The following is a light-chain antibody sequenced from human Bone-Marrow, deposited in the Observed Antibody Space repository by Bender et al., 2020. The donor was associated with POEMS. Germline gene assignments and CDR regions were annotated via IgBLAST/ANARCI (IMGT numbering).Light chain of an antibody. CDR1: KLGHKY. CDR3: RTWDTSTSVV. Sequence: SYEVTQPPSVSVSPGQTATITCSGDKLGHKYVSWYQQKPGQSPVLVISQDTKRPSGISERFSGSNSGNTATLTISGTQAMDEADYYCRTWDTSTSVVFGGGTKLTVL. V-gene: IGLV3-1*01. J-gene: IGLJ2*01. CDR2: QDT.